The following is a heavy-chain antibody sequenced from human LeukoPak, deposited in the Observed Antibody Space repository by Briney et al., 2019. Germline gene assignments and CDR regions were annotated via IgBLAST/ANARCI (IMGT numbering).Heavy chain of an antibody. CDR1: GFTFSSDA. D-gene: IGHD1-7*01. V-gene: IGHV3-23*01. CDR2: ISGSGGST. Sequence: GGSLRLSCAASGFTFSSDAMSWVRQAPGKGLEWVSAISGSGGSTYYVDSVKGRFTISRDNAKNSLYLQMNSLRAEDTAVYYCARGRPVLQLLWGAFDIWGQGTMVTVYS. J-gene: IGHJ3*02. CDR3: ARGRPVLQLLWGAFDI.